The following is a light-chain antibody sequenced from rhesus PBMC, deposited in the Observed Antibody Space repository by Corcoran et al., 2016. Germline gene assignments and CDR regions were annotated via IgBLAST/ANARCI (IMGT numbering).Light chain of an antibody. J-gene: IGKJ1*01. CDR2: KSS. V-gene: IGKV1-22*01. CDR3: QQYSTRPWT. CDR1: QGISSW. Sequence: DIQMTQSPSSLSASVGDTVNITCRSSQGISSWLAWYQQNPGKAPKLLIYKSSSLQSGVPSRFSGSGSGTDVTLTISSLEAEDFATYHGQQYSTRPWTFGQGTKVEIK.